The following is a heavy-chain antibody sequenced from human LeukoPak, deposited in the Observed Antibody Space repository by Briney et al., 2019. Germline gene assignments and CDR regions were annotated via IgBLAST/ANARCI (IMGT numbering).Heavy chain of an antibody. CDR3: ARGAQDSGSNYDYYYAMDV. V-gene: IGHV3-74*01. Sequence: PGGSLRLSCTASGFTFSRYWMHWVRQVPGKGLVWVSRINSDGSSTTYADSVKGRFSISRDNAKNTLYLQMNSLRAEDTAVYYCARGAQDSGSNYDYYYAMDVWGHGTTVTVPS. J-gene: IGHJ6*02. CDR2: INSDGSST. D-gene: IGHD1-26*01. CDR1: GFTFSRYW.